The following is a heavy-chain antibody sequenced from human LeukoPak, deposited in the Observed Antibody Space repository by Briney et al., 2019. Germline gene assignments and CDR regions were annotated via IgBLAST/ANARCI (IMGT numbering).Heavy chain of an antibody. D-gene: IGHD1-1*01. CDR2: IYHSGST. CDR1: GGSISSGGYS. Sequence: SETLSLTCAASGGSISSGGYSWSWIRQPPGKGLEWIGYIYHSGSTYYNPSLKSRVTISVDRSKNQFSLKLSSVTAADTAVYYCARVRGTGTTYWFDPWGQGTLVTVSS. V-gene: IGHV4-30-2*01. CDR3: ARVRGTGTTYWFDP. J-gene: IGHJ5*02.